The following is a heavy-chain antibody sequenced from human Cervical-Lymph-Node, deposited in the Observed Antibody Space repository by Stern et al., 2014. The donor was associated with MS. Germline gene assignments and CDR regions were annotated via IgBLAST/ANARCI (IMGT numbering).Heavy chain of an antibody. Sequence: QVQLEESGAGLVRPGGSLRVSCAASGFTFSDYYMSWIRQAPGRGLEWLAFITYGGQTIYYADSVKGRFTISRDNAKNSLYLQMNSLTAEDTAVYYCVRESVRTSPANYFDYWGQGTLVTVSS. CDR3: VRESVRTSPANYFDY. CDR2: ITYGGQTI. V-gene: IGHV3-11*01. CDR1: GFTFSDYY. J-gene: IGHJ4*02. D-gene: IGHD1/OR15-1a*01.